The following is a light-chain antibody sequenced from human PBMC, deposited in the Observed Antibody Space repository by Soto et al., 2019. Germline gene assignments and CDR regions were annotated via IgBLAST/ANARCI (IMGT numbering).Light chain of an antibody. CDR2: ASS. CDR3: QQGHSTPYT. CDR1: RNIRHY. J-gene: IGKJ2*01. V-gene: IGKV1-39*01. Sequence: DIQMTQSPSSLSASVGDSVTISCRASRNIRHYLNWYQQKPGKAPKLLIYASSSLHGGVPSRFAGSGSGTDFSLTVSGVQPEDFVTYFCQQGHSTPYTFGQGT.